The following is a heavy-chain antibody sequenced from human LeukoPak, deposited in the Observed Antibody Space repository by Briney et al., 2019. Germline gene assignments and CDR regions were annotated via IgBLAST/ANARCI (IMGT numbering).Heavy chain of an antibody. V-gene: IGHV1-8*03. Sequence: ASVKVSCKTSGYTFTTYDINWVRQATGQGLEWMGWMNPNSGNTGYAQKFQGRVTITRNTSISTAYMELSSLRSEDTAVYFCARDHPPRYNWNDQFDYWGQGTLVTVSS. J-gene: IGHJ4*02. CDR1: GYTFTTYD. D-gene: IGHD1-1*01. CDR3: ARDHPPRYNWNDQFDY. CDR2: MNPNSGNT.